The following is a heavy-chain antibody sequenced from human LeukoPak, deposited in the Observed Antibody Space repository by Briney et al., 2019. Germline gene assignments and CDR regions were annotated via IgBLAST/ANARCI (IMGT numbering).Heavy chain of an antibody. Sequence: PGGSLRLSCAASGFTFNNYYMSWIRRAPGKGLEWISYISISGYSTYYAGSVKGRFTISRDNAKNSLSLQMNNLRPEDTAFYYCARRYDFWSGYYGWFDPWGQGTLVTVSS. D-gene: IGHD3-3*01. CDR2: ISISGYST. J-gene: IGHJ5*02. CDR1: GFTFNNYY. V-gene: IGHV3-11*04. CDR3: ARRYDFWSGYYGWFDP.